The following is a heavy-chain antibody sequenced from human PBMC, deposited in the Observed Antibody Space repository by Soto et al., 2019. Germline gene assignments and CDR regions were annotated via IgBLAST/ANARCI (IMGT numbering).Heavy chain of an antibody. J-gene: IGHJ6*02. V-gene: IGHV5-10-1*01. D-gene: IGHD5-12*01. CDR3: ARLAMATRRGYYGMDV. CDR1: GYSFTSYW. CDR2: IDPSDSYT. Sequence: PGESLKISCKGSGYSFTSYWISWVRQMPGKGLEWMGRIDPSDSYTNYGPSFQGHVTISADKSISTAYLQWSSLKASDTAMYYCARLAMATRRGYYGMDVWGQGTTVTSP.